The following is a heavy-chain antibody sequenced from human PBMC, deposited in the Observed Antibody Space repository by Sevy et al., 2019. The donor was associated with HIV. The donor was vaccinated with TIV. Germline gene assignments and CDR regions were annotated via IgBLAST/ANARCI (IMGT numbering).Heavy chain of an antibody. CDR3: TTDPNVVVPAAIRYFDY. D-gene: IGHD2-2*01. Sequence: GGSLRLSCAASGFTFSNAWMSWVRQAPGKGLEWVGRIKSKTDGGTTDYAAPVKGGFTISRDDSKNTLYLQMNSLKTEDTAVYYCTTDPNVVVPAAIRYFDYWGQGTLVTVSS. J-gene: IGHJ4*02. CDR2: IKSKTDGGTT. V-gene: IGHV3-15*01. CDR1: GFTFSNAW.